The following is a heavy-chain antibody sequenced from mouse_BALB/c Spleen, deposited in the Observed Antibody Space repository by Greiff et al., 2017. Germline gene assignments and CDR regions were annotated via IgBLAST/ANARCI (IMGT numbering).Heavy chain of an antibody. CDR3: ASLLLRARGYFDV. CDR2: ISSGGST. CDR1: GFTFSSYA. J-gene: IGHJ1*01. D-gene: IGHD1-1*01. V-gene: IGHV5-6-5*01. Sequence: EVQRVESGGGLVKPGGSLKLSCAASGFTFSSYAMSWVRQTPEKRLEWVASISSGGSTYYPDSVKGRFTISRDNARNILYLQMSSLRSEDTAMYYCASLLLRARGYFDVWGAGTTVTVS.